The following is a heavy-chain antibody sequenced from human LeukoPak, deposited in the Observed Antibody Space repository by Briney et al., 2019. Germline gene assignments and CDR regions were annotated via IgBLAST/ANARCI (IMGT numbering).Heavy chain of an antibody. CDR3: AKDPTDFDSSGQTYFDC. CDR1: GFTFNTYS. J-gene: IGHJ4*02. Sequence: HPGGSLRLSCAASGFTFNTYSMNWVRQAPGKGLEWVSYITSSSSSIYYADSVKGRFTISRDNSKNTLYLQMNSLRAEDTAVYYCAKDPTDFDSSGQTYFDCWGQGSLVTVSS. D-gene: IGHD3-22*01. CDR2: ITSSSSSI. V-gene: IGHV3-48*01.